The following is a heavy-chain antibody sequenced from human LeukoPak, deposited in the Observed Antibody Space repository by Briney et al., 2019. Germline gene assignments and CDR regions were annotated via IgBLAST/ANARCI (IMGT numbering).Heavy chain of an antibody. Sequence: GGSLRLSCAASGFTFSNAWMSWVRQAPGKGLEWVGRIKSKTDGGTTDYAAPVKGRFTISRDDSKNTLYLQMNSPKTEDTAVYYCTTDDRVVVPAAMRDYYYYMDVWGKGTTVTVSS. CDR3: TTDDRVVVPAAMRDYYYYMDV. CDR2: IKSKTDGGTT. V-gene: IGHV3-15*01. D-gene: IGHD2-2*01. J-gene: IGHJ6*03. CDR1: GFTFSNAW.